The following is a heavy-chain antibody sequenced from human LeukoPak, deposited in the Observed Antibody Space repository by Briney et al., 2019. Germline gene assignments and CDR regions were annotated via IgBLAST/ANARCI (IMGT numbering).Heavy chain of an antibody. Sequence: GGSLRLSCAASGFTFSSYGMHWVRQAPGKGLEWVAVIWDDGSNKYYADSVKGRFTISRDNAKNTLYLQMNSLRAEDTAVYYCARHLDDFWSGYPDYWGQGTLVTVSS. D-gene: IGHD3-3*01. CDR1: GFTFSSYG. CDR3: ARHLDDFWSGYPDY. CDR2: IWDDGSNK. J-gene: IGHJ4*02. V-gene: IGHV3-33*01.